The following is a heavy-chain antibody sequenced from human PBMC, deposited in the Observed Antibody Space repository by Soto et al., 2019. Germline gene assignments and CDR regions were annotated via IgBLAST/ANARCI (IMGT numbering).Heavy chain of an antibody. CDR3: ARARDSDV. J-gene: IGHJ6*02. V-gene: IGHV3-30*10. CDR1: TLTFPNYA. CDR2: ISYDGNNK. Sequence: QVQLVESGGGVVQHGTSLRLSCADPTLTFPNYAFHWVRRAPGKGLELVALISYDGNNKYYRDSVKGRFTISRDNSKYTLYLQMNSLRGDDTAVYYCARARDSDVWGQGTTVTVSS.